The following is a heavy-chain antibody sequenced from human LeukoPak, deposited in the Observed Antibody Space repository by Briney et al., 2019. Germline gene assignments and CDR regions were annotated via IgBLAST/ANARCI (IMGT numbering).Heavy chain of an antibody. Sequence: GGSLRLSCAASGFPVNKYEMHWVRQAPGKGLEWVSYIDAGATSTNYADSVWGRFTLSRDNSKNSLYLQINSLRAEDTAVYYCARLLDISDHWGQGTLVTVSS. J-gene: IGHJ4*02. CDR3: ARLLDISDH. V-gene: IGHV3-48*03. D-gene: IGHD3-22*01. CDR1: GFPVNKYE. CDR2: IDAGATST.